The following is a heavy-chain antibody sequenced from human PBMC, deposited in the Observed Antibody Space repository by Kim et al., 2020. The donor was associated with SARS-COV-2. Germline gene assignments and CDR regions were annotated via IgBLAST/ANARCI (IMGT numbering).Heavy chain of an antibody. CDR2: ITKSSTTI. J-gene: IGHJ3*02. D-gene: IGHD1-26*01. V-gene: IGHV3-48*01. Sequence: GGSLRLSCAASGFTFSAYYMNWVRQAPGKGLEWLSFITKSSTTIYYADSAEGRFTISRDNAKNSLFLQMNSLRAEDTALYYCVRDRMWGAFDMWGQGTMVTVSS. CDR1: GFTFSAYY. CDR3: VRDRMWGAFDM.